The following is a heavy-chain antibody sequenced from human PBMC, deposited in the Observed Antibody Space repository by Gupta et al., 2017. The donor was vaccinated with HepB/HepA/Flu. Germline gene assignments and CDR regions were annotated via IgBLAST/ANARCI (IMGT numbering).Heavy chain of an antibody. V-gene: IGHV4-34*01. D-gene: IGHD3-10*01. Sequence: QVQLQQWGAGLLKPSETLSLTCAVYGGSFSGYYWSWIRQPPGKGLEWIGEINHSGSTNYNPSLKSRGTISVDTSKNQFSLKLSSVTAADTAVYYCARGGESAYWGQGTLVTVSS. CDR1: GGSFSGYY. J-gene: IGHJ4*02. CDR3: ARGGESAY. CDR2: INHSGST.